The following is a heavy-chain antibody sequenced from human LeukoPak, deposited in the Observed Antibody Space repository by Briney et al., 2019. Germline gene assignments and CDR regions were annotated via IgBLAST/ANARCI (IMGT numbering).Heavy chain of an antibody. J-gene: IGHJ6*02. CDR1: GFTFSSYG. Sequence: PGGSLRLSCAASGFTFSSYGMHWVRQAPGKGLEWVAVIWYDGSNKYYADSVKGRFTISRDNSKNTQYLQMNSLRAEDTAVYYCARAGYYDLYGLDVWGQGTTVTVSS. CDR3: ARAGYYDLYGLDV. D-gene: IGHD3-22*01. V-gene: IGHV3-33*01. CDR2: IWYDGSNK.